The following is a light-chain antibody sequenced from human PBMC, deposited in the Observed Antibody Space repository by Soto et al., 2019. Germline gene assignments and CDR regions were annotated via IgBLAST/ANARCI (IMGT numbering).Light chain of an antibody. CDR1: SGDVGGHNF. V-gene: IGLV2-14*01. Sequence: QSVLTQPASVSESPGQSITISCTGTSGDVGGHNFVSWYQQYSGKAPKLMIYDVSNRPSGVSNRFSGSKSGNTASLTISGLQAEDEADYYCSSYTTSSSPPYVFGTGTKLTVL. CDR3: SSYTTSSSPPYV. J-gene: IGLJ1*01. CDR2: DVS.